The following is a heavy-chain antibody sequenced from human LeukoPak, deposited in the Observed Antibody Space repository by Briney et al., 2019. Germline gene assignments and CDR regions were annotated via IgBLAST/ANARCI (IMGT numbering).Heavy chain of an antibody. Sequence: GGSLRLSCAASGFTFSSHSMNWVRQAPGKGLEWVSYISSSSSTIYYADSVKGRFTISRDNSKNTLYLQMNSLRAEDTAVYYCAKGRSITIFGVAYLFDYWGQGTLVTVSS. CDR1: GFTFSSHS. D-gene: IGHD3-3*01. J-gene: IGHJ4*02. V-gene: IGHV3-48*01. CDR3: AKGRSITIFGVAYLFDY. CDR2: ISSSSSTI.